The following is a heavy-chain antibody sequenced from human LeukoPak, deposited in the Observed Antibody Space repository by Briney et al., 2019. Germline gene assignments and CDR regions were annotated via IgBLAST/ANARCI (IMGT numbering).Heavy chain of an antibody. Sequence: GGSLRLSCAASGFTFSSYTMNWVRQAPGKGLEWVSSIYNDGSDIYYAGSVKGRLTLSRDNAENSVYLQMISLRAEDTAVYYCATKYSAGWLFDYWGQGTLVTVSS. J-gene: IGHJ4*02. CDR1: GFTFSSYT. CDR3: ATKYSAGWLFDY. V-gene: IGHV3-21*01. D-gene: IGHD5-12*01. CDR2: IYNDGSDI.